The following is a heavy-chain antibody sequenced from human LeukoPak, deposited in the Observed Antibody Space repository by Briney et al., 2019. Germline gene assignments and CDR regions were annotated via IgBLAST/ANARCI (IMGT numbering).Heavy chain of an antibody. D-gene: IGHD1-26*01. CDR1: GYTFIDYH. Sequence: ASVKVSCKASGYTFIDYHIHWVRQAPGQGLEWVGWISPNSGDTNYAQKFQGWVTMTRDTSITTIYMELNRLTSDNTAVYYCAREGYSGQYTNWGQGTLVTVSS. V-gene: IGHV1-2*04. CDR2: ISPNSGDT. J-gene: IGHJ4*02. CDR3: AREGYSGQYTN.